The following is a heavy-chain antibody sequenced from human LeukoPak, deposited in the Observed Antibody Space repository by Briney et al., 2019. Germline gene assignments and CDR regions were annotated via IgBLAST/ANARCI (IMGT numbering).Heavy chain of an antibody. J-gene: IGHJ6*03. Sequence: SGTLSLTCTVSGGSISSGGYYWSWIRQPPGKGLEWIGYIYHSGSTYYNPSLKSRVTISVDRSKNQFSLKLSSVTAADTAVYYCARGHLGDYSKLGDYYYYMDVWGKGTTVTVSS. V-gene: IGHV4-30-2*01. CDR2: IYHSGST. CDR1: GGSISSGGYY. CDR3: ARGHLGDYSKLGDYYYYMDV. D-gene: IGHD4-11*01.